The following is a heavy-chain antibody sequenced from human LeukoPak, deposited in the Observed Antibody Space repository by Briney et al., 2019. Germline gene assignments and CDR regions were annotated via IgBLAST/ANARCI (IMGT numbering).Heavy chain of an antibody. CDR2: INHSGST. V-gene: IGHV4-34*01. J-gene: IGHJ4*02. CDR1: GGSFSGYY. CDR3: ARHTPYSYGLDY. D-gene: IGHD5-18*01. Sequence: SETLSLTCAVYGGSFSGYYWSWVRQPPGKGLEWIGEINHSGSTNYNPSLKSRGTISVDTSKNQFSLKLSSVTAADTAVYYCARHTPYSYGLDYWGQGTLVTVSS.